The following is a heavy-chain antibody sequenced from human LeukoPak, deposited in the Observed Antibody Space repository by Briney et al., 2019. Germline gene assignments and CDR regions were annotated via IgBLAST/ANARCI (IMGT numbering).Heavy chain of an antibody. D-gene: IGHD3-22*01. CDR3: ARDTYYYDSSGYLTSGWFDP. J-gene: IGHJ5*02. CDR2: IIPIFGTA. Sequence: SVKVSCKASGGTFSSYAISWVRQAPGQGLEWMGGIIPIFGTANYAQKFQGRVTITADKSTSTAYMELSSLRSEDTAVYYCARDTYYYDSSGYLTSGWFDPWGQGTLVTVSS. CDR1: GGTFSSYA. V-gene: IGHV1-69*06.